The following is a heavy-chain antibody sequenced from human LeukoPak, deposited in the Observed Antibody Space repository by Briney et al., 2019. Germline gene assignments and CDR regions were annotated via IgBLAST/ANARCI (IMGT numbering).Heavy chain of an antibody. V-gene: IGHV1-2*02. D-gene: IGHD3-3*01. CDR3: ARADFVDAGPYLIGP. CDR2: INPKSGRT. CDR1: GYSFTDYY. Sequence: ASVKVSCRTSGYSFTDYYIHWVRQAPGQGLEWMGWINPKSGRTSSARKFQDRVTMTRDPSISTVYMDMAWLTSDDTAIYFCARADFVDAGPYLIGPWGQGTLVTVPS. J-gene: IGHJ5*02.